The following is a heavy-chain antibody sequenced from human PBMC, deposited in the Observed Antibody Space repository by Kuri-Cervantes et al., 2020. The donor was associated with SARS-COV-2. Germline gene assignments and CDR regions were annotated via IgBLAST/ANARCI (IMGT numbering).Heavy chain of an antibody. J-gene: IGHJ4*02. V-gene: IGHV4-61*09. CDR3: ARVDSSSWLFDY. CDR1: GDSIGSGSYY. D-gene: IGHD6-13*01. Sequence: SETLSLSCTVSGDSIGSGSYYWSWIRQPAGKGLEWIGHIYASGNTNYNSSLKSRVTISVDTSKNQFSLKLSSVTAADTAVYHCARVDSSSWLFDYWGRGTLVTVSS. CDR2: IYASGNT.